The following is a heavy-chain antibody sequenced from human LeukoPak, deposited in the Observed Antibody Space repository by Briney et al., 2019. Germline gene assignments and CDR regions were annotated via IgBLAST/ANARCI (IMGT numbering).Heavy chain of an antibody. CDR2: INPSGGST. Sequence: ASVKVSCKASGYTFTSYYMHWVRQAPGQGLEWMGIINPSGGSTSYAQKFQGRVTMTRDTSMSTVYMELSSLRSEDTAVYYCARAYSGYDFFDYWGQGILVTVSS. D-gene: IGHD5-12*01. J-gene: IGHJ4*02. V-gene: IGHV1-46*01. CDR3: ARAYSGYDFFDY. CDR1: GYTFTSYY.